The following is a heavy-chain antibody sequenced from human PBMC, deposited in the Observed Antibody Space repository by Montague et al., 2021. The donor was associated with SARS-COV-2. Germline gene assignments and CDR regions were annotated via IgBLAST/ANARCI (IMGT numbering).Heavy chain of an antibody. V-gene: IGHV4-59*01. CDR1: GGSFTLYY. Sequence: SETLSLTCNVSGGSFTLYYWSWIRQTSGRGLEWIGLIYYSGSTIYNPSLKSRVTMSVDTSKNQFSLRLTSVTAADTAVYYCAREKYYFDSSGLRNDYFDDWGQGILVTVSS. J-gene: IGHJ4*02. D-gene: IGHD3-22*01. CDR2: IYYSGST. CDR3: AREKYYFDSSGLRNDYFDD.